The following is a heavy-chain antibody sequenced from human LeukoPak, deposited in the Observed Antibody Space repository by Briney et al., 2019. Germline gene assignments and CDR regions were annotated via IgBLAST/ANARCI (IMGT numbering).Heavy chain of an antibody. CDR3: ARDSTYSSGWSHFDY. CDR2: IYSGGST. J-gene: IGHJ4*02. D-gene: IGHD6-19*01. V-gene: IGHV3-66*01. Sequence: GGSLRLSCAASGFTVSSNYMTWVRQAPGKGLEWVSVIYSGGSTYYVDSVKGRFTISRDNSKNTLYLQMNSLRAEDTAVYYCARDSTYSSGWSHFDYWGQGTLVTVSS. CDR1: GFTVSSNY.